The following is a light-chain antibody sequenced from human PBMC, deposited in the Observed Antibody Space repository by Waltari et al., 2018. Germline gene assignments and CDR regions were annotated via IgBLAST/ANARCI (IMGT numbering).Light chain of an antibody. CDR1: NSNLGSHV. V-gene: IGLV1-44*01. CDR3: ASWDYSLNGVL. Sequence: QSVLTQPTSASGTPGQRVTISCSGSNSNLGSHVVTWYQQLPGTYPQLLIYSNSQRPSGVPDRFSGSKSGTPASLAISGLQSEDEAVYYCASWDYSLNGVLYGGGTKLTVL. CDR2: SNS. J-gene: IGLJ3*02.